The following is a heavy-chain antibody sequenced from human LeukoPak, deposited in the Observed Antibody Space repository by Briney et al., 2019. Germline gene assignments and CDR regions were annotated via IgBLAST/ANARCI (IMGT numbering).Heavy chain of an antibody. J-gene: IGHJ3*02. Sequence: PSETLSLTCTVSGGSISSYYWSWIRQPPGKGLEWIGYIYYSGSTNYNPSLKSRVTISVDTSKNQFSLKLSSVTAADTAVYYCARQPQLVLDAFNIWGQGTMAIVSS. CDR3: ARQPQLVLDAFNI. CDR1: GGSISSYY. D-gene: IGHD1-1*01. V-gene: IGHV4-59*01. CDR2: IYYSGST.